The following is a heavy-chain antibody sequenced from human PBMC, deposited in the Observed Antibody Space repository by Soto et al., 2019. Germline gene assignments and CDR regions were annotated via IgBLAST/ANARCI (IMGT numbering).Heavy chain of an antibody. Sequence: GSLSLSCAASGFTFIIYWMHWVRQAPGKGLVWVSRINSDGSSTSYADSVKGRFTISRDNAKNSLYLQMNSLRAEDTAVYYCARDPSITGTTYFDYWGQGTLVTVSS. V-gene: IGHV3-74*01. CDR1: GFTFIIYW. CDR3: ARDPSITGTTYFDY. D-gene: IGHD1-7*01. CDR2: INSDGSST. J-gene: IGHJ4*02.